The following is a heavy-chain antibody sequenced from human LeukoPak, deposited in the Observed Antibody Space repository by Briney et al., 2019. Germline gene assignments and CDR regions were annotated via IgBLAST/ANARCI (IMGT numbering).Heavy chain of an antibody. D-gene: IGHD2-15*01. CDR2: TIPIFGTA. J-gene: IGHJ4*02. CDR1: GGTFSSYA. CDR3: ARVASRRYCSSGSCYQFDY. V-gene: IGHV1-69*13. Sequence: SVKVSCKASGGTFSSYAISWVRQAPGQGLEWMGGTIPIFGTANYARKFQGRVTITADESTSTAYMELSSLRSEDTAVYYCARVASRRYCSSGSCYQFDYWGQGTLVTVSS.